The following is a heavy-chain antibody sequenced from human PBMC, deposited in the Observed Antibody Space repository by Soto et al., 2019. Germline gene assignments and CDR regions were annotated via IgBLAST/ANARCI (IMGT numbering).Heavy chain of an antibody. Sequence: LRLSCAASGFTFSDYYMTWIRQAPGKGLEWVSYISSSGNSIYYADSVRGRFTVSRDNAKNSLFLQMNSLRAGDTAVYYCARRAAAGRSFDYWGLGTLVTVSS. J-gene: IGHJ4*02. CDR2: ISSSGNSI. CDR1: GFTFSDYY. CDR3: ARRAAAGRSFDY. V-gene: IGHV3-11*01. D-gene: IGHD6-13*01.